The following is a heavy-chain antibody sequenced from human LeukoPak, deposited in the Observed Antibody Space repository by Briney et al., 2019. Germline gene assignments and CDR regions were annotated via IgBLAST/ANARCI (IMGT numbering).Heavy chain of an antibody. J-gene: IGHJ3*02. V-gene: IGHV1-46*01. CDR3: ARDPPYYDSRGAFDI. D-gene: IGHD3-22*01. Sequence: ASVKVSCKASGYTFTTYYMHWVRQAPGEGLEWMGIVNPSGGSTSYAQKFQGRVTMARDMSTSTVYMELSSLRSEDTAVYYCARDPPYYDSRGAFDIWGQGTMVTVSS. CDR2: VNPSGGST. CDR1: GYTFTTYY.